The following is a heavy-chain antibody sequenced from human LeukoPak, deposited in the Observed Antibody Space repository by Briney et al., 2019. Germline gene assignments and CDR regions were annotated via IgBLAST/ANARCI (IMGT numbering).Heavy chain of an antibody. D-gene: IGHD4-17*01. Sequence: PGGSLRLSCAASGFTFSSYAMSWVRQAPGKGLEWVSAISGSGGSTYYADSVKGRFTISRDNSKNTLYLQMNSLRAEDTAVYYCAKDQPYGDYFPVGYYGMDVWGQGTTVTVSS. CDR3: AKDQPYGDYFPVGYYGMDV. J-gene: IGHJ6*02. V-gene: IGHV3-23*01. CDR1: GFTFSSYA. CDR2: ISGSGGST.